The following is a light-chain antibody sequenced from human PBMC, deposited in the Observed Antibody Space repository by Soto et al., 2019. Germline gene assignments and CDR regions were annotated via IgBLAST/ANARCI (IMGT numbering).Light chain of an antibody. V-gene: IGLV2-11*01. CDR1: SSDVGGYNY. CDR2: GNG. Sequence: QSALTQPRSVSGSPGQSVTISCTGTSSDVGGYNYVSWYQQHPGKAPKLLIYGNGNRPSGVPDRFSGSKSGTSASLAITGLQADDEADYYCQSYDSSLSGSEVFGTGTKLTVL. CDR3: QSYDSSLSGSEV. J-gene: IGLJ1*01.